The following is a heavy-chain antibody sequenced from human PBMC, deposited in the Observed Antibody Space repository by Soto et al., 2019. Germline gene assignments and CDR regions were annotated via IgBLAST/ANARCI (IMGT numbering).Heavy chain of an antibody. CDR1: SVSNAW. V-gene: IGHV3-15*07. J-gene: IGHJ4*02. CDR3: TTDTVTTSNPRGDY. Sequence: SVSNAWMNWVRQAPGKGLEWVGRIKSKTDGGTTDYAAPVKGRFTISRDDSKNTLYPQMNSLKTEDTAVYYCTTDTVTTSNPRGDYWGQGTLVTVSS. D-gene: IGHD4-17*01. CDR2: IKSKTDGGTT.